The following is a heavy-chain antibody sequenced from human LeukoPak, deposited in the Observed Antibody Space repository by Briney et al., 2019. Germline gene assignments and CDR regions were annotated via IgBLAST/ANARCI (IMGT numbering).Heavy chain of an antibody. J-gene: IGHJ4*02. CDR2: IYAGDSDA. V-gene: IGHV5-51*01. Sequence: HGESLKISCQGSGYSFTSDWIGWVRQVPGKGLEWMGIIYAGDSDARYSPSFQGQVTISADKSISTAYLQWNSLKASDTAMYYCARAYYGDYHWDSWGQGTLVTVSS. CDR1: GYSFTSDW. CDR3: ARAYYGDYHWDS. D-gene: IGHD4-17*01.